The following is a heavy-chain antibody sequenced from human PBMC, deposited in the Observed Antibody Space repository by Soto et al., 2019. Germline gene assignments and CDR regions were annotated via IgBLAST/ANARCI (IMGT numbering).Heavy chain of an antibody. CDR3: ASRSSSSHGMDA. J-gene: IGHJ6*02. V-gene: IGHV1-69*01. CDR2: IIPIFGTA. D-gene: IGHD6-6*01. Sequence: QVQLVQSGAEVKKPVSSVKVSCKASGGTFSSYAISWVRQATGQGLEWMGGIIPIFGTAKYAQKVQGRVTITADESTSTAYKELRSLGSEDTAVYYCASRSSSSHGMDAWGQGTTVTVSS. CDR1: GGTFSSYA.